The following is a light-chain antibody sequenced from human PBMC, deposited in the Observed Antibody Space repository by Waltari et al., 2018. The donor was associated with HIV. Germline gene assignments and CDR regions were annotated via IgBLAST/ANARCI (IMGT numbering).Light chain of an antibody. CDR2: DVN. Sequence: LTQPRSVSGSPGQSVTISCTGTSSDVGNYDYVSWYQQHPGKAPKLMIFDVNKRPSGVPDRFSGSKSGNTASLTISGLQAEDEADYYCCSYADNYTWVFGGGTKLTVL. CDR1: SSDVGNYDY. V-gene: IGLV2-11*01. J-gene: IGLJ3*02. CDR3: CSYADNYTWV.